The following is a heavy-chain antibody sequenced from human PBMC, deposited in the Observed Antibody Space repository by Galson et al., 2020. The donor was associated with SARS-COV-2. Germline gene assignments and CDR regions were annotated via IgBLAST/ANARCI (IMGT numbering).Heavy chain of an antibody. CDR1: GFMFSDFN. V-gene: IGHV3-48*04. Sequence: GESLKISCPASGFMFSDFNMHWVRQAPGKGLEWISYISTTSNNIHYAESVRGRFTISRDNPKNSLFLQLNSLRVEDTAVYYCASIPLIRRWLQSGPHMDVWGKGTTVIVSS. J-gene: IGHJ6*03. CDR3: ASIPLIRRWLQSGPHMDV. D-gene: IGHD5-12*01. CDR2: ISTTSNNI.